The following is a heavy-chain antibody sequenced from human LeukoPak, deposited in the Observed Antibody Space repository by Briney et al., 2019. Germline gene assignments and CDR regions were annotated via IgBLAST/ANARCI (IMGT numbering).Heavy chain of an antibody. CDR3: AKDVYESSGYWLDY. CDR2: ISGSGGST. V-gene: IGHV3-23*01. D-gene: IGHD3-22*01. CDR1: GFTFSSYA. J-gene: IGHJ4*02. Sequence: GGSLRLSCAASGFTFSSYAMSWVRQAPGKGLEWVSAISGSGGSTYYADSVKGRFTISRDNSKNTLYLQMNSLRAEDTAVYYCAKDVYESSGYWLDYWGQGTQVTVSS.